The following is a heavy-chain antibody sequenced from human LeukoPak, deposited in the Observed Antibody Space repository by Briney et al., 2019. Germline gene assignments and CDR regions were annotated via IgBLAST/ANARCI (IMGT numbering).Heavy chain of an antibody. CDR3: ARDRNWAFDY. Sequence: GGSLRLSCAASGFTFSTYSMNWVRQAPGKGLEWVSYITSTSSAIYYADSVTGRFTISRDKANNSLYLQMNSLRDEDTAVYYCARDRNWAFDYWGQGMLVIVSS. D-gene: IGHD7-27*01. CDR1: GFTFSTYS. J-gene: IGHJ4*02. V-gene: IGHV3-48*02. CDR2: ITSTSSAI.